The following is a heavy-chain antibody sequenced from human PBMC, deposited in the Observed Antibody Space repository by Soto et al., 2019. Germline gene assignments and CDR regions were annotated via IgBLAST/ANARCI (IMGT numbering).Heavy chain of an antibody. CDR3: ASGYGDYRDNYYYYCMDV. J-gene: IGHJ6*02. V-gene: IGHV1-69*13. CDR2: IIPIFGTA. CDR1: GGTFSSYA. D-gene: IGHD4-17*01. Sequence: SVKVSCKASGGTFSSYAISWVRQAPGQGLEWMGGIIPIFGTANYAQKFQGRVTITADESTSTAYMELSSLRSEDTAVYYCASGYGDYRDNYYYYCMDVWGQGTTVTV.